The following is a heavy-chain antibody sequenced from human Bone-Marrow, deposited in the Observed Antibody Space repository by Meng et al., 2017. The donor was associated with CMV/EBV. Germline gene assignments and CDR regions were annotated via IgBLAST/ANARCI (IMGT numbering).Heavy chain of an antibody. J-gene: IGHJ4*02. Sequence: QVQLQQGGARLLKPSETLSLTCAVYGGSFSGYYWSWIRQPPGKGLEWIGEINHSGSTNYNPSLKSRVTISVDTSKNQFSLKLSSVTAADTAVYYCAREGHNSSGWSRWGQGTLVTGSS. V-gene: IGHV4-34*01. CDR1: GGSFSGYY. CDR3: AREGHNSSGWSR. D-gene: IGHD6-19*01. CDR2: INHSGST.